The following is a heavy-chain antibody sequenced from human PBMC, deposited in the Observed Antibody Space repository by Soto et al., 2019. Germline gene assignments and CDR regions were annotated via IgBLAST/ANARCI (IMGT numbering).Heavy chain of an antibody. CDR2: IWYDGSNK. CDR1: GFTFSSYG. J-gene: IGHJ3*02. V-gene: IGHV3-33*01. Sequence: GGSLRLSCAASGFTFSSYGMHWVRQAPGKGLEWVAVIWYDGSNKYYADSVKGRVTITRDTSASTVYMELSSLRSEDTAMYYCARDLAYCGGDCYHRAAFDIWGQGTMVTVSS. CDR3: ARDLAYCGGDCYHRAAFDI. D-gene: IGHD2-21*01.